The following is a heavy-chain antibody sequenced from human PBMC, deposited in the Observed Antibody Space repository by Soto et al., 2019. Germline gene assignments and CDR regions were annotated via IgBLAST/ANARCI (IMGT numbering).Heavy chain of an antibody. CDR2: INPNSGGT. CDR3: ARGRITMVRGVIHFDY. V-gene: IGHV1-2*02. CDR1: GYTFTGYY. J-gene: IGHJ4*02. D-gene: IGHD3-10*01. Sequence: ASVKVSCKASGYTFTGYYMHWVRQAPGQGLEWMGWINPNSGGTNYAQKFQGRVTMTRDTSISTAYMELSRLRSDDTAVYYCARGRITMVRGVIHFDYWGQGTLVTVSS.